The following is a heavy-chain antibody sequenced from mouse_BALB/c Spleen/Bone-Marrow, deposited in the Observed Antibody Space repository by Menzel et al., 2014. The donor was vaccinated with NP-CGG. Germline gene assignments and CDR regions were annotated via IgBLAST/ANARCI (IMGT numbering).Heavy chain of an antibody. V-gene: IGHV1-20*02. CDR3: AREGGYYYGSSPYCDV. CDR2: INPYNGDT. CDR1: GYSFTGYF. Sequence: EVQLQQSGPELVKPGASVKISCKASGYSFTGYFMNWVMQSHGKSLEWIGRINPYNGDTFYNQKFKGKATLTVDKSSSTAHMELRSLASEDSAVYYCAREGGYYYGSSPYCDVWGAGTTVTVSS. D-gene: IGHD1-1*01. J-gene: IGHJ1*01.